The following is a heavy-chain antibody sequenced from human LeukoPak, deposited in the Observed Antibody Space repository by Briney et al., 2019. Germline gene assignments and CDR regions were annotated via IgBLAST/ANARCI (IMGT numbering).Heavy chain of an antibody. J-gene: IGHJ4*02. CDR2: IRYDGSNK. D-gene: IGHD2-15*01. V-gene: IGHV3-30*02. CDR1: GFTFSSYG. Sequence: GGSLRLSCAASGFTFSSYGMHWVRQAPGKGLEWVAFIRYDGSNKYYADSVKGRFTISRDNSKNTMYLQMNSLRAEDTAVYYCAKAGGIMTTAATDYWGQGTLVTVSS. CDR3: AKAGGIMTTAATDY.